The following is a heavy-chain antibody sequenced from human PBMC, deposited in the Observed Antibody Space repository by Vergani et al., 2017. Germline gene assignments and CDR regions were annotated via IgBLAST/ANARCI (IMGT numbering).Heavy chain of an antibody. CDR2: ISSSSSYI. Sequence: EVQLVESGGGLVKPGGSLRLSCAASGFTFSSYSMNWVRQAPGKGLEWVSSISSSSSYIYYADSVKGRFTISRDNAKNSLYLQMNSLRAEDTAVYYCAKAGSVASESLQYNFYMDVWGKGTTVTVS. V-gene: IGHV3-21*01. CDR1: GFTFSSYS. D-gene: IGHD5-24*01. CDR3: AKAGSVASESLQYNFYMDV. J-gene: IGHJ6*03.